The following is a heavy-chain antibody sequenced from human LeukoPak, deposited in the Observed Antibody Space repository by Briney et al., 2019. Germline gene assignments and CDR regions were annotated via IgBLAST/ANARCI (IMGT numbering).Heavy chain of an antibody. V-gene: IGHV4-59*08. CDR3: ARAGGYSGYDQNGYYFDY. J-gene: IGHJ4*02. CDR1: GGSISSYY. Sequence: SETLSLTCTVSGGSISSYYWSWIRQPPGKGLEWIGYIYYSGSTNYNPSLKSRVTISVDTSKNQFSLKLGSVTAADTAVYYCARAGGYSGYDQNGYYFDYWGQGTLVTVSS. D-gene: IGHD5-12*01. CDR2: IYYSGST.